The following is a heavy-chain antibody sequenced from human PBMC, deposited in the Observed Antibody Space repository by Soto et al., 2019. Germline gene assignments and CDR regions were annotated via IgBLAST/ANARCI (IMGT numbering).Heavy chain of an antibody. Sequence: EVQLLESGGGLVQPGGSLTLSCATSAFTFSSYAMNWVRQAPGKGLEWVSGVSGSGATTNLADSVKGRFIVSRDNSKNRLYLQMRSLRAEDTAIYYCAKDGGYSSGSYYFDWWGQGALVTVSS. CDR3: AKDGGYSSGSYYFDW. J-gene: IGHJ4*02. D-gene: IGHD6-25*01. CDR2: VSGSGATT. CDR1: AFTFSSYA. V-gene: IGHV3-23*01.